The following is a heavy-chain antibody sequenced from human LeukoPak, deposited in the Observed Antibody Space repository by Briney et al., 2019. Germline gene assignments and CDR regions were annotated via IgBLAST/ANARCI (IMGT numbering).Heavy chain of an antibody. CDR2: INPNSGGT. CDR3: ARVEVVATIPFDY. V-gene: IGHV1-2*02. J-gene: IGHJ4*02. Sequence: ASVKVSCKASGYTFTGYYMHWARQAPGQGLEWMGWINPNSGGTNYARKFQGRVTMTRDTSISTAYMELSRLRSDDTAVYYCARVEVVATIPFDYWGQGTLVTVSS. CDR1: GYTFTGYY. D-gene: IGHD5-12*01.